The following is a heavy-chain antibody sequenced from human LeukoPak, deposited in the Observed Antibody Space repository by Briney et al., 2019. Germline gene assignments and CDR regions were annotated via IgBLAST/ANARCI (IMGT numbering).Heavy chain of an antibody. Sequence: GGSLRLSCAASGFTFSSYSMNWVRQAPGKGLEWVSSISSSSSYIYYADSVKGRFTIPRDNAKNSLYLQMNSLRAEYTAVYYCAKVIAAAGTFDYWGQGTLVTVSS. CDR1: GFTFSSYS. V-gene: IGHV3-21*04. CDR3: AKVIAAAGTFDY. J-gene: IGHJ4*02. D-gene: IGHD6-13*01. CDR2: ISSSSSYI.